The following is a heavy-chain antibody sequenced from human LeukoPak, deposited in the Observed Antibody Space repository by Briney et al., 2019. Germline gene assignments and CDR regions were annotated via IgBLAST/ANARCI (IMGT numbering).Heavy chain of an antibody. V-gene: IGHV4-59*01. J-gene: IGHJ4*02. Sequence: SETLSLTCTVSGGSISSNYWNWIRQPPGKGLEWIGYIYYSGNTNYNPSLKSRVTISVDTSKNQFSLKLSSVTAADTAVYYCARGGSVLWFGEFFDYWGQGTLVTVSS. CDR3: ARGGSVLWFGEFFDY. CDR1: GGSISSNY. D-gene: IGHD3-10*01. CDR2: IYYSGNT.